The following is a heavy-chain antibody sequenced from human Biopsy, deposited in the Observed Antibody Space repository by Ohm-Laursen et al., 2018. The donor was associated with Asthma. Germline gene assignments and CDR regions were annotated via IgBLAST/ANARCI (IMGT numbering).Heavy chain of an antibody. V-gene: IGHV4-61*01. J-gene: IGHJ4*02. Sequence: TLSLTCTVSGGSVSSGSYYWSWIRQPPGKGLEWIGYIYYSGSTNYNPSLKSRVTISVDTSKNQFSLNLSSVTAADTAVYYCARWGSFGFDYWGQGTLVTVSS. CDR2: IYYSGST. CDR3: ARWGSFGFDY. CDR1: GGSVSSGSYY. D-gene: IGHD7-27*01.